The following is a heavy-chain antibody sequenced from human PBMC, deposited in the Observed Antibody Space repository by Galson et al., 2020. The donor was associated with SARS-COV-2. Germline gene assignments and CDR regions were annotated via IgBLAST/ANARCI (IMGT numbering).Heavy chain of an antibody. CDR2: ISSSSSYI. D-gene: IGHD4-17*01. CDR3: AADYGDYVRYYYYGMDV. CDR1: GFTFSSYS. Sequence: GASLQISCAASGFTFSSYSMNWVRQAPGKGLEWVPSISSSSSYIYYADSVQGRFTISRDNAKNSLYLQMNSLRAEDTAVYYCAADYGDYVRYYYYGMDVWGQGTTVTVSS. J-gene: IGHJ6*02. V-gene: IGHV3-21*01.